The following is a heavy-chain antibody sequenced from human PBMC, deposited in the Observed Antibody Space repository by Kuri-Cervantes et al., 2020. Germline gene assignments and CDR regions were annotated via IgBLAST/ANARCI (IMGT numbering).Heavy chain of an antibody. CDR3: ARVGRLGQARGGSWFDP. Sequence: ASVKVSCKASGYTFTGYYMHWVRQAPGRGLEWMGWINPNSGGTNYAQKFQGRVTMTRDTSISTAYMELSRLRSDDTAVYYCARVGRLGQARGGSWFDPWGQGTLVTVSS. D-gene: IGHD3-10*01. V-gene: IGHV1-2*02. CDR2: INPNSGGT. J-gene: IGHJ5*02. CDR1: GYTFTGYY.